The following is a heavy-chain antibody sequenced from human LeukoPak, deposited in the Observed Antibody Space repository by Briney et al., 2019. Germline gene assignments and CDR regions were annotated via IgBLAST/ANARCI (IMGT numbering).Heavy chain of an antibody. V-gene: IGHV3-21*01. CDR3: ARAIAIRGFDY. CDR1: GFTFSSYS. D-gene: IGHD3-16*02. Sequence: GGSLRLSCAASGFTFSSYSMNWVRQAPGKGLEWVSSISSSSSYIYYADSVKGRFTNSRDNAKNSLYLQMNSLRAEDTAVYYCARAIAIRGFDYWGQGTLVTVSS. J-gene: IGHJ4*02. CDR2: ISSSSSYI.